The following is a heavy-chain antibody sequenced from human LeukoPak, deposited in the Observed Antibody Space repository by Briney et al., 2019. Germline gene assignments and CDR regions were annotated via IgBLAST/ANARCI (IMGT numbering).Heavy chain of an antibody. D-gene: IGHD3-22*01. Sequence: GGSLRLSCAASGFTFSSYAMSWVRQAPGKGLEWVSTISGSGGSTYYADSVKGRFTISRDNSKNTLYLQMNSLRAEDTAVYYCAKENFYDSSGYWPGAFDIWGQGTMVTVSS. CDR3: AKENFYDSSGYWPGAFDI. V-gene: IGHV3-23*01. J-gene: IGHJ3*02. CDR2: ISGSGGST. CDR1: GFTFSSYA.